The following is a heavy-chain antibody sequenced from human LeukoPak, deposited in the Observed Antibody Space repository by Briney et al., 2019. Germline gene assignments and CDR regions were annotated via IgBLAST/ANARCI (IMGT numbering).Heavy chain of an antibody. V-gene: IGHV2-70*17. J-gene: IGHJ4*02. CDR2: IDWDDDK. CDR1: GFSLSTSGMC. Sequence: SGPTLVNPTQPLTLTSTFSGFSLSTSGMCESWIRQPPGKAMEGLARIDWDDDKFYSTSLKTRLTISKDTSKNQVVLIMTNMDPVDTATYYCARILSGQPSRYYFDYWGQGTLVTVSS. D-gene: IGHD3-10*01. CDR3: ARILSGQPSRYYFDY.